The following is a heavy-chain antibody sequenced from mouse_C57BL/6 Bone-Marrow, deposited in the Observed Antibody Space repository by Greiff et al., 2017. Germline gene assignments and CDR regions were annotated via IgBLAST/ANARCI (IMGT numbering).Heavy chain of an antibody. D-gene: IGHD4-1*01. V-gene: IGHV1-85*01. Sequence: QVQLQQSGPELVKPGASVKLSCKASGYTFTSYDINWVKQRPGQGLEWIGWIYPRDGSTKYNEKFKGKATLTVDTSSSTAYMELHSLTSEDSAVYFCARTHRSLTGPGYWYFDVWSTGTTVTVSS. J-gene: IGHJ1*03. CDR3: ARTHRSLTGPGYWYFDV. CDR2: IYPRDGST. CDR1: GYTFTSYD.